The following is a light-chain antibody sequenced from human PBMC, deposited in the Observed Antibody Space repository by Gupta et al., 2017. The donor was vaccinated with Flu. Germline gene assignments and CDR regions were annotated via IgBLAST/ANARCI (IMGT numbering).Light chain of an antibody. CDR3: SSYTRSTTSIIAWV. Sequence: QSALTQPASVSGSLGQSITISCTGTSSDIGGYNRDSWYQQHPGKAPKLIIYEVSNRPSGLSDRFSGSRSGNTASLTISGLQADDEADYYCSSYTRSTTSIIAWVFGGGTRLTVL. CDR2: EVS. J-gene: IGLJ3*02. CDR1: SSDIGGYNR. V-gene: IGLV2-14*01.